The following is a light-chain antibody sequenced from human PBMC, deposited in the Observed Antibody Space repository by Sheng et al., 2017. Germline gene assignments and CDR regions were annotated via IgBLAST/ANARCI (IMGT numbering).Light chain of an antibody. CDR2: DND. J-gene: IGLJ3*02. CDR1: SSNIGNNY. CDR3: GSWDNSLSAGV. V-gene: IGLV1-51*01. Sequence: QSVLTQPPSVSAAPGQKVTISCSGSSSNIGNNYVSWYQHLPGTAPKLLIYDNDKRPSGIPDRFSGSKSGTSATLGITGLRTGDEADYYCGSWDNSLSAGVFGGGTKVTV.